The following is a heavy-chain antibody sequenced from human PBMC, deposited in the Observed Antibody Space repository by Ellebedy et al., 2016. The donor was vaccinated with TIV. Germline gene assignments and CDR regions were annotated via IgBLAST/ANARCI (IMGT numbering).Heavy chain of an antibody. CDR3: ASAYYDVLSGYPREAYLQH. Sequence: SETLSLTXTVSGDSINNNTYYWGWIRQPPGRGLEWIGEIYPRGSTNYNPSLKSRVTISIDKSKNQFSMKLSSVTAADTALYYCASAYYDVLSGYPREAYLQHWGQGTQVTVSS. V-gene: IGHV4-39*07. CDR1: GDSINNNTYY. J-gene: IGHJ1*01. CDR2: IYPRGST. D-gene: IGHD3-3*01.